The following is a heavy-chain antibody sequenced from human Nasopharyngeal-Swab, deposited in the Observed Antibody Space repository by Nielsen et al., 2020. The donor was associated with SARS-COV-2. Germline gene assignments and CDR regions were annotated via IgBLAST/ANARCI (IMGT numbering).Heavy chain of an antibody. CDR1: GLTFNDFW. V-gene: IGHV3-74*01. J-gene: IGHJ1*01. Sequence: GESLKSSCVASGLTFNDFWMFWVRQDPGKGLVWVSRINYNGVGSNYADSVKGQFTIYRDNAKNTLYLRMNSLKVDDTAMYYCARVHGPGMNEDCLDWGQGTLVTVSS. D-gene: IGHD1-14*01. CDR2: INYNGVGS. CDR3: ARVHGPGMNEDCLD.